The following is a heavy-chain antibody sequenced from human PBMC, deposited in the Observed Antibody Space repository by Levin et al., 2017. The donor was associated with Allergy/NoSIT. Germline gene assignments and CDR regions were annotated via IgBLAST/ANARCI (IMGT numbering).Heavy chain of an antibody. D-gene: IGHD4-17*01. Sequence: SETLSLTCTVSGGSISSGDYYWSWIRQPPGKGLEWIGYIYYSGSTYYNPSLKSRVTISVDTSKNQFSLKLSSVTAADTAVYYCARDHGDELQPPYYYYYGMDVWGQGTTVTVSS. CDR3: ARDHGDELQPPYYYYYGMDV. J-gene: IGHJ6*02. CDR1: GGSISSGDYY. CDR2: IYYSGST. V-gene: IGHV4-30-4*01.